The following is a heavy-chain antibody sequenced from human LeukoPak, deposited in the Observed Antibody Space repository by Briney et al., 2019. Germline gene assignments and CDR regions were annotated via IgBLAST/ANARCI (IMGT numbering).Heavy chain of an antibody. D-gene: IGHD1-26*01. CDR3: ARGAPVLNAFDI. J-gene: IGHJ3*02. V-gene: IGHV4-39*01. CDR1: GDSIRSGSYN. CDR2: IYYSGNT. Sequence: SETWSLTCTVSGDSIRSGSYNWGWIRQPPGKGLEWIGSIYYSGNTFYNPSLKSRVTISVDSSKNQFSLKLNFVTAADTAVYYCARGAPVLNAFDIWGLGTMVTVS.